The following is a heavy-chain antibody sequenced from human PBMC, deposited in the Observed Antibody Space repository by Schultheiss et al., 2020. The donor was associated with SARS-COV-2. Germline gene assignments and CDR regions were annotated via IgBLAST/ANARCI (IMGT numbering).Heavy chain of an antibody. CDR3: VKAPTYCGGDCYSPPDY. CDR2: ISGSSSYM. V-gene: IGHV3-21*01. J-gene: IGHJ4*02. CDR1: GFTFSSYS. D-gene: IGHD2-21*01. Sequence: GGSLRLSCAASGFTFSSYSMNWVRQAPGKGLEWVSSISGSSSYMFYADSLKGRFTISRDNSKNTLYLQMSSLRAEDTAVYYCVKAPTYCGGDCYSPPDYWGQGTLVTVSS.